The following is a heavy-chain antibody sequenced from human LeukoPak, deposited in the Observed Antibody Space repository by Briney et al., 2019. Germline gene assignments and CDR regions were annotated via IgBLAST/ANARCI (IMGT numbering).Heavy chain of an antibody. CDR1: GGSISSYY. D-gene: IGHD4-11*01. CDR3: ARAKGYSNYYWFDP. CDR2: IYTSRST. Sequence: SETLSLTCTVSGGSISSYYWSWIRQPPGKGLEWIGRIYTSRSTNYNPSLKSRVTISVDKSKHQFSLKLSSVTAADTAVYYCARAKGYSNYYWFDPWGQGTLVTVSS. V-gene: IGHV4-4*07. J-gene: IGHJ5*02.